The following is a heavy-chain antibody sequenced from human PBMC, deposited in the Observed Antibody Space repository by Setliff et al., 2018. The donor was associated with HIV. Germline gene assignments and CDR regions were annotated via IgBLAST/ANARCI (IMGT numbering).Heavy chain of an antibody. Sequence: PGGSLRLSCAASGFTFSGHSMNWVRQAPGEGLEWVAYINSGSTIYYADSVKGRFTISRDNGKKSLYLQMDSLRDEDTAVYYCAREKFENGDYEFVSTFDSWGQGTLVTVSS. D-gene: IGHD4-17*01. V-gene: IGHV3-48*02. J-gene: IGHJ4*02. CDR1: GFTFSGHS. CDR3: AREKFENGDYEFVSTFDS. CDR2: INSGSTI.